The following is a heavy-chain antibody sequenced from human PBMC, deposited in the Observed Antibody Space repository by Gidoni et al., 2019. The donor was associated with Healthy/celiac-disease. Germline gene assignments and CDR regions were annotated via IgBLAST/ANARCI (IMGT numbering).Heavy chain of an antibody. CDR3: ARGTLSIAARTDAFDI. Sequence: QVQLVQSGAEVKKPGSSVKVSCTASGGTFSSYAISWVRQAPGQGLEWMGRIIPILGIANYAQKFQGRVTITADKSTSTAYMELSSLRSEDTAVYYCARGTLSIAARTDAFDIWGQGTMVTVSS. D-gene: IGHD6-6*01. J-gene: IGHJ3*02. CDR2: IIPILGIA. CDR1: GGTFSSYA. V-gene: IGHV1-69*04.